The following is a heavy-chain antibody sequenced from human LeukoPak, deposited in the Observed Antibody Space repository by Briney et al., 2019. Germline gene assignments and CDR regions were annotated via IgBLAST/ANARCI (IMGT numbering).Heavy chain of an antibody. CDR3: ARGGRWGMKYYFDS. V-gene: IGHV4-59*11. CDR2: VYHTGST. D-gene: IGHD4-23*01. CDR1: GGSLTTHY. Sequence: SETLSLTCNVSGGSLTTHYWSWVRQSPDKGLEWIGQVYHTGSTHYNPSLRSRFTISVDTSKNKVLFTLTSVPAADPAVNYCARGGRWGMKYYFDSWGPGTRVIVSS. J-gene: IGHJ4*02.